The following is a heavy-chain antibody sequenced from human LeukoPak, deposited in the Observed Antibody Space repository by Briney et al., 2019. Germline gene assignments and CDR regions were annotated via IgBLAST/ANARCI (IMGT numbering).Heavy chain of an antibody. CDR2: INWNGGST. D-gene: IGHD4-17*01. CDR3: AREATVTASFDY. J-gene: IGHJ4*02. V-gene: IGHV3-20*04. CDR1: GFTFTDYW. Sequence: VQPGGSLRLSCAASGFTFTDYWMAWVRQAPGKGLEWVSGINWNGGSTGYADSVKGRFTISRDNAKNSLYLQMNSLRAEDTALYYCAREATVTASFDYWGQGTLVTVSS.